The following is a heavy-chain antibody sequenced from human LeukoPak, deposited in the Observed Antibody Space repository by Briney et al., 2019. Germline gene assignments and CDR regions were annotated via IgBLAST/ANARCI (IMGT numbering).Heavy chain of an antibody. Sequence: GGTLRLSCAASGFTFSTYAMSWVRQAPGKGLEWVSAINAGGGGSTYYADSVKGRFTISRDNSKNTLYLQMNSLRADDTAVYYCAKDPDSSGYYQYYFDYWGQGTLVTVSS. V-gene: IGHV3-23*01. D-gene: IGHD3-22*01. CDR3: AKDPDSSGYYQYYFDY. CDR2: INAGGGGST. J-gene: IGHJ4*02. CDR1: GFTFSTYA.